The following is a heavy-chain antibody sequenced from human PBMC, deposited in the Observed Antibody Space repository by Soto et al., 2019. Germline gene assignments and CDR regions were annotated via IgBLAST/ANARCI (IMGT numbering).Heavy chain of an antibody. V-gene: IGHV1-69*13. J-gene: IGHJ4*02. CDR2: IIPIFGTA. CDR3: ARVVTYYYDSSGYRVSEPYYYFDY. Sequence: GASVKVSCKASGGTFSSYAISWVRQAPGQGLEWMGGIIPIFGTANYAQKFQGRVTITADESTSTAYMELGSLRSEDTAVYYCARVVTYYYDSSGYRVSEPYYYFDYWGQGTLVTVSS. CDR1: GGTFSSYA. D-gene: IGHD3-22*01.